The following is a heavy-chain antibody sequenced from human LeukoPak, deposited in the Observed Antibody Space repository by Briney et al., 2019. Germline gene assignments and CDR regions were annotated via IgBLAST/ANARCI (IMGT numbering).Heavy chain of an antibody. CDR1: GFTFDDYA. CDR2: ISWNSGSI. V-gene: IGHV3-9*01. Sequence: GGSLRLSCAASGFTFDDYAMHWVRQAPGKGLEWVSGISWNSGSIGYADSVKGRFTISRDNAKNSLYLQMNSLRAEDTALYYCAKDMFDYGDYGWFDPWGQGTLVTVSS. J-gene: IGHJ5*02. D-gene: IGHD4-17*01. CDR3: AKDMFDYGDYGWFDP.